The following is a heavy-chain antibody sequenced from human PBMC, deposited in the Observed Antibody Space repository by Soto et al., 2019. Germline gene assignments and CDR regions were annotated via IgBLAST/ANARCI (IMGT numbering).Heavy chain of an antibody. CDR3: FGSLFWRGY. J-gene: IGHJ4*02. D-gene: IGHD3-10*01. Sequence: QVQLVESGGGVVQPGRSLRLSCAASGFTFSSYGMHWVRQAPGMGLEWISLISHDGSNRYYADSVMGRFTISRDNSNNTLFLQLNSLRPEDTAMYYCFGSLFWRGYWGKGALVTVSS. V-gene: IGHV3-30*03. CDR1: GFTFSSYG. CDR2: ISHDGSNR.